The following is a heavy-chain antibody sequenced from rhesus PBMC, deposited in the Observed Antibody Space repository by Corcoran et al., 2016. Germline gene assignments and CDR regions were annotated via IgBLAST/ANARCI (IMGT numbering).Heavy chain of an antibody. CDR2: ISPYNGNK. CDR3: TREGEGVGATTLFDY. D-gene: IGHD1-44*02. J-gene: IGHJ4*01. Sequence: QVQLVQSGAEIKQPGASVKLSCKASGYPFPSYYMHWVRPAPGQGLEWIGLISPYNGNKGYDQNFQGRVTITTDTSTSTGYMELSSLRSEDTAVYYCTREGEGVGATTLFDYWGQGVLVTVSS. V-gene: IGHV1-1*01. CDR1: GYPFPSYY.